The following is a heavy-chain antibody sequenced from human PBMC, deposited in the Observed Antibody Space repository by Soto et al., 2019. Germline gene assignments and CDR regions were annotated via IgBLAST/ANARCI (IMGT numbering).Heavy chain of an antibody. CDR1: GFTFSSYA. D-gene: IGHD5-12*01. CDR3: AKDRVSRFGAYDLGDY. J-gene: IGHJ4*02. CDR2: ISGSGDTT. V-gene: IGHV3-23*01. Sequence: PGGSLRLSCAASGFTFSSYAMNWVRQAPGKGLEWVSAISGSGDTTYYAGSVKGRFTISRDNSKNTLYLQMNSLRAEDTALYYCAKDRVSRFGAYDLGDYWGQGTLVTVSS.